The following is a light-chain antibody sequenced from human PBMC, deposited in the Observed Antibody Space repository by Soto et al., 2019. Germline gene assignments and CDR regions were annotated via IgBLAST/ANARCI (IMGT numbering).Light chain of an antibody. Sequence: QSALTQPASVSGSPGQSITISCTGTSSDVGGYNYVSWYQQHPGKAPKLMIFDVSNRPSRISYRFSGSKSGNTASLTISGLQAEDEADYYCSSYASNSPVVFGGGTKVTVL. CDR1: SSDVGGYNY. J-gene: IGLJ3*02. V-gene: IGLV2-14*03. CDR2: DVS. CDR3: SSYASNSPVV.